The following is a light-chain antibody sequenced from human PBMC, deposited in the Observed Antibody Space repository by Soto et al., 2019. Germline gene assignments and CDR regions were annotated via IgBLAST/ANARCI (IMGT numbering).Light chain of an antibody. CDR2: LEGSGSY. Sequence: QSVLTQSSSASASLGSSVKLTCTLSSGHSSYIIAWHQQQPGKAPRYLMKLEGSGSYNKGSGVPDRFSGSSSGADRSLTISNLQFEDDADYYCETWDSNTRVFGGGTKLTVL. V-gene: IGLV4-60*02. CDR1: SGHSSYI. J-gene: IGLJ2*01. CDR3: ETWDSNTRV.